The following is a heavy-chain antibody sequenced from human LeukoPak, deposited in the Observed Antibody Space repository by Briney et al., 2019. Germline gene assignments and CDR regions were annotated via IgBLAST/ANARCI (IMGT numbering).Heavy chain of an antibody. CDR3: TTRSGDFWSGFVN. Sequence: GASVTVSCKVSGNSLSELSIQWVRQAPGKGPECMGGFDPEEAKMVYAQNFQGRVTMTEDSSTQTAYMELSGLTSDDTAVYYCTTRSGDFWSGFVNWGQGTLVTVSS. J-gene: IGHJ4*02. CDR2: FDPEEAKM. D-gene: IGHD3-3*01. V-gene: IGHV1-24*01. CDR1: GNSLSELS.